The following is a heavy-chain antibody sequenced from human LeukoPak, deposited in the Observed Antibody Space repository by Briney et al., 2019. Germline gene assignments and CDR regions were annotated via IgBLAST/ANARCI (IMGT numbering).Heavy chain of an antibody. V-gene: IGHV3-15*01. Sequence: NPGGSLRLSCAASGFTFTTALMSWVRQAPGKGLEWVGRIKSKTDGGTTDYAAPVKGRFIISRDDSKNTMYLQMNSLKTEDSAVYYCSADSQTIVRYGDSTRRGQGTLVTVSS. D-gene: IGHD4-17*01. CDR3: SADSQTIVRYGDSTR. CDR2: IKSKTDGGTT. J-gene: IGHJ4*02. CDR1: GFTFTTAL.